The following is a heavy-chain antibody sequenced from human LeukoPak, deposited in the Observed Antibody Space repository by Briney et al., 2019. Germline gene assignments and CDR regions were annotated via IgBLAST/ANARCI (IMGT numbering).Heavy chain of an antibody. D-gene: IGHD6-25*01. J-gene: IGHJ4*02. Sequence: GGSLRLSCAASGFTFSDYYTSWIRQAPGKGLEWVSYISSSGSTIYYADSVKGRFTISRDNAKNSLYLQMNSLRAEGTAVNYCAILYSSGWAHFDYWGQGTLVTVFS. CDR2: ISSSGSTI. CDR3: AILYSSGWAHFDY. V-gene: IGHV3-11*04. CDR1: GFTFSDYY.